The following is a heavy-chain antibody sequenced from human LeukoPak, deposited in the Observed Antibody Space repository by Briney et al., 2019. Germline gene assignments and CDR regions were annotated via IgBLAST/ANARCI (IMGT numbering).Heavy chain of an antibody. J-gene: IGHJ5*02. CDR1: GGSISSSSNY. V-gene: IGHV4-39*01. CDR3: ARLIVGTYGSGSYSIVTSWFDP. CDR2: IYYSGST. Sequence: SETLSLTCTVSGGSISSSSNYWAWIRQPPGKGLEWIGSIYYSGSTYYNPSLRSRVTISVDTSKKQFSLKLSSVTAADTAVYYCARLIVGTYGSGSYSIVTSWFDPWGQGNLVTVSS. D-gene: IGHD3-10*01.